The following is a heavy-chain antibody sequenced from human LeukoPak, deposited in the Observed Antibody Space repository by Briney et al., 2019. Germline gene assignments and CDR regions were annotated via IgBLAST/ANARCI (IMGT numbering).Heavy chain of an antibody. J-gene: IGHJ4*02. CDR2: INPNSGGK. CDR3: ASRQYSSSTDY. V-gene: IGHV1-2*06. Sequence: ASVKVSCKASGYTFTGYYMHWVRQAPGQGLEWMGRINPNSGGKNYAQKFQGRVTIPKNTSISRANMELSRLRSNAPAVYYCASRQYSSSTDYWGQGTLVTVSS. D-gene: IGHD6-6*01. CDR1: GYTFTGYY.